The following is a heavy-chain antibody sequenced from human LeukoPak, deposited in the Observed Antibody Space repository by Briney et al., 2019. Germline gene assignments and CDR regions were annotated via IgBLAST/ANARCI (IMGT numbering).Heavy chain of an antibody. CDR1: GFTFSSHG. CDR2: ISYDGSNK. D-gene: IGHD3-22*01. CDR3: ARDRYYYDSSGYPPAD. Sequence: GRSLRLSCAASGFTFSSHGMHWVRQAPGKGLEWVAVISYDGSNKYYADSVKGRFTISRDNSKNTLYLQMNSLRAEDTAVYYCARDRYYYDSSGYPPADWGQGTLVTVSS. V-gene: IGHV3-30*19. J-gene: IGHJ4*02.